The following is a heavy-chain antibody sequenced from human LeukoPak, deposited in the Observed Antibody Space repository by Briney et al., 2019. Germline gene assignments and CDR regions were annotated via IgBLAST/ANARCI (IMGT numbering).Heavy chain of an antibody. D-gene: IGHD1-26*01. J-gene: IGHJ3*02. CDR2: IIPIFGTA. V-gene: IGHV1-69*13. Sequence: SVKVSCKASGGTFSSYAISWVRQAPGQGLEWMGGIIPIFGTANYAQKFQGRVTITADESTSTAYMELSSLRSEDTAVYYCASRIVGATPAFDIWGQGTMVTVSP. CDR3: ASRIVGATPAFDI. CDR1: GGTFSSYA.